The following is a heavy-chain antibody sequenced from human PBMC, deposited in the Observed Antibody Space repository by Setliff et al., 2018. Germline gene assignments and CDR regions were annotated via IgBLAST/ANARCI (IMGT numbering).Heavy chain of an antibody. V-gene: IGHV3-30*02. J-gene: IGHJ6*03. CDR3: ARDPIRPFLCNMDG. CDR2: TRYDGSSK. Sequence: PGGSLRLSCAASGFSFRNYGMHWVRQAPGKGPEWVAFTRYDGSSKYHADSVKGRFTISRDNSKNTLYLQMNSLRGEDTAVYYCARDPIRPFLCNMDGWGKGTTVTVSS. CDR1: GFSFRNYG. D-gene: IGHD3-16*01.